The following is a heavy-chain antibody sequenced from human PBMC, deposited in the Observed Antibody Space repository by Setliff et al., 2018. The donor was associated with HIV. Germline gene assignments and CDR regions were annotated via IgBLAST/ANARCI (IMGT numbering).Heavy chain of an antibody. Sequence: PSETLSLTCGVSGYSMSSGYYWWSWVRQSPGKGLEWIGEIYHSGSTHYNPSLQSRVTISVDTSKKQFFLKLSSVTAADTAVYYCVRGYCSSTTCYDDYYYMDVWGKGSTVTVSS. CDR3: VRGYCSSTTCYDDYYYMDV. D-gene: IGHD2-2*01. V-gene: IGHV4-4*02. CDR2: IYHSGST. J-gene: IGHJ6*03. CDR1: GYSMSSGYYW.